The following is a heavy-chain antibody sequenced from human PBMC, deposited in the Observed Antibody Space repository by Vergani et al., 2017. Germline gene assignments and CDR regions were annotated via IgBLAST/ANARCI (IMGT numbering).Heavy chain of an antibody. J-gene: IGHJ4*02. CDR3: ASISRGRREKYFVY. Sequence: EVQLLESGGGLVQPGGSLRLSCAASGVTFSSYAMSWVRQAPGKGLEWVSAISGSGGSTYYADSVKGRFTISRDNSKSTLYLQMNSLRAEDTAVYYCASISRGRREKYFVYWGQGTLVTVSS. D-gene: IGHD6-19*01. CDR2: ISGSGGST. V-gene: IGHV3-23*01. CDR1: GVTFSSYA.